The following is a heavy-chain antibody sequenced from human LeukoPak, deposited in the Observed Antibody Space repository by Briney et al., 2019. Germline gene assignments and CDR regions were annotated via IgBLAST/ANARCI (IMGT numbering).Heavy chain of an antibody. CDR3: AKEVTYCGGDCYYYYGMDV. Sequence: GGSLRLSCAASGFTFSSYTMNWVRQAPGKGLEWVSSITSTSSYIYYADSVKGRFTISRDNSKNTLYLQMNSLRAEDTAVYYCAKEVTYCGGDCYYYYGMDVWGQGTTVTVSS. D-gene: IGHD2-21*02. V-gene: IGHV3-21*04. CDR2: ITSTSSYI. CDR1: GFTFSSYT. J-gene: IGHJ6*02.